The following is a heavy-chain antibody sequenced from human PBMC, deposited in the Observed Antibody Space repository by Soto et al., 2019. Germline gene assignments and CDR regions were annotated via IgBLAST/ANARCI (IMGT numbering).Heavy chain of an antibody. CDR2: IYYSGST. Sequence: PSETLSLTCTVSGGSISSYYWSWIRQPPGKGLEWIGYIYYSGSTNYNPSLKSRVTISVDTSKNQFSLKLSSVTAADTAVYYCARHHQGPVLRFLEWLLPAFDYWGQGTLVTVPQ. CDR1: GGSISSYY. V-gene: IGHV4-59*08. J-gene: IGHJ4*02. D-gene: IGHD3-3*01. CDR3: ARHHQGPVLRFLEWLLPAFDY.